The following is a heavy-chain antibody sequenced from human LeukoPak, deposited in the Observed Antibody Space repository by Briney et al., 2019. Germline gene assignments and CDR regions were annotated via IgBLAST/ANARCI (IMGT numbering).Heavy chain of an antibody. V-gene: IGHV1-2*02. Sequence: GASAKVSCKASGYTFTGYYMHWVRQAPGQGLEWMGWINPNSGGPNYAQKFQGRVTMTRDTSISTAYMELSRLSSDDTAVYYCARGAQLWLTDYFDYWGQETLVTVSS. CDR3: ARGAQLWLTDYFDY. CDR1: GYTFTGYY. CDR2: INPNSGGP. J-gene: IGHJ4*02. D-gene: IGHD5-18*01.